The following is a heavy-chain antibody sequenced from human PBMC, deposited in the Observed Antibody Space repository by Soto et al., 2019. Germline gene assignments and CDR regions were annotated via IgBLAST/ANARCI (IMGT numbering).Heavy chain of an antibody. J-gene: IGHJ4*02. V-gene: IGHV1-46*01. CDR1: GYTFTSYY. CDR2: INPSGGST. CDR3: ALSLFGQIFGY. D-gene: IGHD2-15*01. Sequence: ASVKVSCKASGYTFTSYYMHWVRQAPGQGLEWMGIINPSGGSTSYAQKFQGRVTMTRDTSTSTVYMELSSLRSEDTAVYYCALSLFGQIFGYWGQGTLVTVSS.